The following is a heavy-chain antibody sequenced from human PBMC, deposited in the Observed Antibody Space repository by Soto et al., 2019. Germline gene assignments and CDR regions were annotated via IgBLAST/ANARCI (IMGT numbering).Heavy chain of an antibody. D-gene: IGHD1-26*01. Sequence: QVQLVPSGADVKKPGASVKVSCKASGYTFTGYYMHWVRQAPGQGLEWMGWINPNSGGTNYAQKFQGWVTMTRDTSISTAYMELSRLRSDDTAVYYCARGPPRVGATSSSYYFDYWGQGTLVTVSS. CDR3: ARGPPRVGATSSSYYFDY. V-gene: IGHV1-2*04. J-gene: IGHJ4*02. CDR1: GYTFTGYY. CDR2: INPNSGGT.